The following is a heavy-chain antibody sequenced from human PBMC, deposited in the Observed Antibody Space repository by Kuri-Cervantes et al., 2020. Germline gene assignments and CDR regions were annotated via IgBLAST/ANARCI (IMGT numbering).Heavy chain of an antibody. CDR3: ARVTRSGQWPYTY. CDR2: ISAYNGNT. Sequence: ASVKVSCKASGYTFTSYGISWVRQAPGQGLEWMGWISAYNGNTNYAQKLQGRVTMTTDKSTSTAYMELSSLRSEDTAVYYCARVTRSGQWPYTYWGQGTLVTVSS. J-gene: IGHJ4*02. D-gene: IGHD6-19*01. CDR1: GYTFTSYG. V-gene: IGHV1-18*01.